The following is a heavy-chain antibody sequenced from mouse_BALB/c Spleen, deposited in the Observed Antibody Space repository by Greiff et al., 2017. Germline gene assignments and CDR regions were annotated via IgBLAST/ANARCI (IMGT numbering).Heavy chain of an antibody. CDR3: ARPYDGYYPY. CDR1: GFTFSSYA. V-gene: IGHV5-6-5*01. Sequence: EVKLVESGGGLVKPGGSLKLSCAASGFTFSSYAMSWVRQTPEKRLEWVASISSGGSTYYPDSVKGRFTISRDNARNILYLQMSSLRSEDTAMYYCARPYDGYYPYWGQGTLVTVSA. CDR2: ISSGGST. D-gene: IGHD2-3*01. J-gene: IGHJ3*01.